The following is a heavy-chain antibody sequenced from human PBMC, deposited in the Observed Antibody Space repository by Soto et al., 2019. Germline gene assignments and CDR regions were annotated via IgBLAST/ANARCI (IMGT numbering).Heavy chain of an antibody. Sequence: EVQLVESGGGLVQPGGSLRLSCSSSGFTFSSHSMNWVRQAPGKGLEWVDRIDSSGNSIYYADSVKGRFAVSRDNANSSLFLQMNSLRDEDTAVYYCARLQLVDWFFINIDLYRMDVWGQGTTVVVSS. J-gene: IGHJ6*02. CDR2: IDSSGNSI. CDR3: ARLQLVDWFFINIDLYRMDV. D-gene: IGHD6-13*01. CDR1: GFTFSSHS. V-gene: IGHV3-48*02.